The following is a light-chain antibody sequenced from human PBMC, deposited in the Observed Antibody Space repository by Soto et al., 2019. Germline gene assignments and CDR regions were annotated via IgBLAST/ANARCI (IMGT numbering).Light chain of an antibody. CDR1: QGISSW. V-gene: IGKV1-12*01. CDR2: TGS. J-gene: IGKJ4*01. CDR3: QQANSFPLT. Sequence: DIQMTQSPSSVSASVGDRVSITCRASQGISSWLAGYQQKPGRAAKLLIYTGSSLQSGVPSRFSGTGSGTDFTLTISRLQPEDVATYYCQQANSFPLTFGGGTKVEIK.